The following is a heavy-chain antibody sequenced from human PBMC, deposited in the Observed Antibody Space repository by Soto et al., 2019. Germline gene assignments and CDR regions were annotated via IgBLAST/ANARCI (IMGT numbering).Heavy chain of an antibody. V-gene: IGHV4-30-4*01. CDR2: IYYSGSA. CDR1: GGSISSGAYY. Sequence: SETLSLTCTVSGGSISSGAYYWSWVRQPPGKGLEWIGYIYYSGSAYYNPSLKSRVTISVDTSKNQFSLKLSSVTATDTAVYYCARDNYGDTYYFDYWGQGTLVTVSS. CDR3: ARDNYGDTYYFDY. D-gene: IGHD4-17*01. J-gene: IGHJ4*02.